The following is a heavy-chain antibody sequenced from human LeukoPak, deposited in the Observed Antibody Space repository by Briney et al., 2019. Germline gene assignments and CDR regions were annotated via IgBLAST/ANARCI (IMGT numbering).Heavy chain of an antibody. D-gene: IGHD3-10*02. Sequence: GGSLRLSRAASEFTFSDYSMNWVRQAPGKGLEWVASISSSGSTIYYADSVKGRFTISRDNAKNSLYLQMNSLRAEDTAVYYCAELGITMIGGVWGKGTTVTISS. CDR3: AELGITMIGGV. CDR2: ISSSGSTI. V-gene: IGHV3-48*04. CDR1: EFTFSDYS. J-gene: IGHJ6*04.